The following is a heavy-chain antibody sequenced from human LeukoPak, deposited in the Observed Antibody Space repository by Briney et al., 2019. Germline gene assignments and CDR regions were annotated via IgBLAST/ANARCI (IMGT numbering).Heavy chain of an antibody. CDR1: GFTFDDYA. CDR2: ISWDGGST. D-gene: IGHD4-17*01. CDR3: AKDGAVTTEYYFDY. Sequence: GGSLRLSCAASGFTFDDYAMHWVRQAPGKGLEWVSLISWDGGSTYYADSVKGRFTISRDNSKNSLYLQMNSLRAEDTASYYCAKDGAVTTEYYFDYWGQGTLVTVSS. V-gene: IGHV3-43D*04. J-gene: IGHJ4*02.